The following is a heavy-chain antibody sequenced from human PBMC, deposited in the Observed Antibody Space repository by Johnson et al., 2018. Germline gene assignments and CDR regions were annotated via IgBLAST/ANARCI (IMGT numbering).Heavy chain of an antibody. CDR2: IYPGDSDT. D-gene: IGHD1-14*01. J-gene: IGHJ3*02. Sequence: VQLVQSGAEVKKPGESLKISCQGSGSSFTSYWIAWVRQMPGKGLEWMGMIYPGDSDTRYSPSFQGQVTISADKSSSTSYLQWSSLKASDTAMYYCARPDAADRSAFDIWGQGTMVTVSS. CDR3: ARPDAADRSAFDI. CDR1: GSSFTSYW. V-gene: IGHV5-51*03.